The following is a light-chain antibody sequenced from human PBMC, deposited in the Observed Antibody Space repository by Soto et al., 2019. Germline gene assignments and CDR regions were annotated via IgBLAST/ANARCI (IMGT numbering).Light chain of an antibody. CDR3: QQYSTYPIT. V-gene: IGKV1-5*03. CDR2: KSS. J-gene: IGKJ5*01. Sequence: DIQMTPSPYTLSASVGERVTLTSRASASISSWLAWYQQQPGKAPKLLIYKSSILESGLPSRFTGSGSGTEFTLTISSLQSDDFATYYCQQYSTYPITFGQGTRLEI. CDR1: ASISSW.